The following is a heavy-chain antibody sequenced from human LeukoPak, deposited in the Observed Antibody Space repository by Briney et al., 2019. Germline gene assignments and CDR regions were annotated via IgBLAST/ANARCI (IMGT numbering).Heavy chain of an antibody. CDR2: IKSKTDGGTT. D-gene: IGHD6-19*01. V-gene: IGHV3-15*01. Sequence: GGSLRLSCAASGFTFSNAWMSWVRQAPGKGLEWVGRIKSKTDGGTTDYAAPVKGRFTISRDNSKNTLYLQMNSLKTEDTAVYYCTTHSYSSGWYVGYWGQGTLVTVSS. J-gene: IGHJ4*02. CDR1: GFTFSNAW. CDR3: TTHSYSSGWYVGY.